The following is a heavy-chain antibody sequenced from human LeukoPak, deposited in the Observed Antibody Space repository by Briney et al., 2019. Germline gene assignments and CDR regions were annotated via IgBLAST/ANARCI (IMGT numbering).Heavy chain of an antibody. Sequence: SETLSLTCTVSGGSISSYYWSWIRQPPGKGLEWIGYIYYSGSTNYNPSLKSRVTISVDTSKNQFSLKLSSVTAADTAVYYCARGRSDFWSGYLNYYDSSGYYYVDYWGQGTLVTVSS. CDR1: GGSISSYY. CDR3: ARGRSDFWSGYLNYYDSSGYYYVDY. V-gene: IGHV4-59*01. J-gene: IGHJ4*02. D-gene: IGHD3-22*01. CDR2: IYYSGST.